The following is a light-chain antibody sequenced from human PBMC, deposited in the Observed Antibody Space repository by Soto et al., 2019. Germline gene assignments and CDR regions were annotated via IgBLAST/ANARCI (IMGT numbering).Light chain of an antibody. V-gene: IGKV1-6*01. CDR1: QGIGND. Sequence: AIPVTQSPSSLSASVGDRVTISCRASQGIGNDLGWYQQKPGKAPKLLIYEASTLQTGVASRFSGSGSGTYFTLTISSLQPEDFATYYCLQDYVYPWTFGQGTKVEVK. CDR2: EAS. CDR3: LQDYVYPWT. J-gene: IGKJ1*01.